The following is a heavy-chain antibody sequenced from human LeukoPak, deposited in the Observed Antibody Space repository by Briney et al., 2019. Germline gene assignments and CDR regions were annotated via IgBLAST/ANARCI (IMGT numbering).Heavy chain of an antibody. V-gene: IGHV4-4*07. CDR2: MDTSGHT. D-gene: IGHD2-15*01. CDR1: GGSISGYY. Sequence: SETLSLTCIVSGGSISGYYWSWIRQPAGKGLWWIGHMDTSGHTNYNSSLMSRATMSVDTSKNQFSLRLTSVTAADTAVYYCARHWSHSVAQFGRSYWFDPWGQGTLVTVSS. CDR3: ARHWSHSVAQFGRSYWFDP. J-gene: IGHJ5*02.